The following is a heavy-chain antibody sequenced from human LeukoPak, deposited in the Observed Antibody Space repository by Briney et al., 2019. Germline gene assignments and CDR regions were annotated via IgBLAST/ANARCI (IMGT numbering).Heavy chain of an antibody. D-gene: IGHD3-10*01. CDR1: GYTFTGYY. Sequence: ASVKVSCKASGYTFTGYYMHWVRQAPGQGLEWMGWINPNSGGTNYAQKLQGRVTVTTDTSTSTAFMELRSLRSDDMAVYYCARDMEWWELGARVKRFDPWGQGTLVTVSS. J-gene: IGHJ5*02. CDR3: ARDMEWWELGARVKRFDP. V-gene: IGHV1-2*02. CDR2: INPNSGGT.